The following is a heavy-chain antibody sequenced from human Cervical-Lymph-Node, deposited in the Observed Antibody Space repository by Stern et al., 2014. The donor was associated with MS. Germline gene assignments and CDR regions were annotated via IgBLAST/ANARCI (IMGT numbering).Heavy chain of an antibody. CDR3: TIPNPAFEY. D-gene: IGHD2-21*01. J-gene: IGHJ4*02. CDR2: INPKGGGT. V-gene: IGHV1-46*01. CDR1: GYLFTTYY. Sequence: QMQLVQSGAEVREPGASVTLSCATSGYLFTTYYIHWVRQAPGQGLEWVGLINPKGGGTAYARRFQGRVAVTRDTSASTVYMTLSSLKSDDTGVFYCTIPNPAFEYWGQGTPVAVSS.